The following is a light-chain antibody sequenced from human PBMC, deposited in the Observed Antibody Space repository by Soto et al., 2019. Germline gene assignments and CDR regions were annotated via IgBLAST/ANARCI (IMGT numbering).Light chain of an antibody. CDR3: QSYDSSLQFYV. CDR1: SSNIGAGYD. Sequence: QSVLTQPPSVSGAPGQRVTISCTGSSSNIGAGYDVHWYQQLPGTAPKLLIYGNSNRPSGVPDRFSGSKSGTSASLAITGLQAEDEADYYCQSYDSSLQFYVFGTGTKLTVL. V-gene: IGLV1-40*01. CDR2: GNS. J-gene: IGLJ1*01.